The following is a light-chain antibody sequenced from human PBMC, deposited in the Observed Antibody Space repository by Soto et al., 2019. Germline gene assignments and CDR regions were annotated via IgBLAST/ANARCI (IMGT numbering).Light chain of an antibody. J-gene: IGKJ1*01. CDR3: QQYNNWPPWT. CDR1: QSVSSN. V-gene: IGKV3-15*01. CDR2: GAS. Sequence: VLTLSSATLSLSTGERATLSCRASQSVSSNLAWYQQKPGQAPRLLIYGASTRATGIPARFSGSGSGTEFTLTISSLQSEDFAVYYCQQYNNWPPWTFGQVAKV.